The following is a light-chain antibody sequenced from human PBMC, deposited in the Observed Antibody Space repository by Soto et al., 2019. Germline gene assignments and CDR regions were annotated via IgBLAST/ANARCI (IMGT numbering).Light chain of an antibody. V-gene: IGLV1-44*01. CDR1: SSNIGSNT. J-gene: IGLJ1*01. CDR3: AAWDDSLNGLYV. CDR2: SNN. Sequence: QSVLTQPPSASGTPGQRATISCSGSSSNIGSNTVNWYQQLPGTAPKLLIYSNNQRPSGVPDRFSGSKSGTSASLAISWLQSEDEADYYCAAWDDSLNGLYVFGTGTKVTVL.